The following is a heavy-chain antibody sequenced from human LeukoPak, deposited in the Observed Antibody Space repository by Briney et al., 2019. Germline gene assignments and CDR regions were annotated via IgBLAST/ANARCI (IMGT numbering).Heavy chain of an antibody. V-gene: IGHV3-74*01. CDR3: VRGSPGYSSSGHAY. Sequence: GGSLRLSCVVSGFTLSSDWMSWVRQAPGKGLVWVSRINSDATSTSYADSVRGRFTISRDDAKNTMYLQMNSLRAEDTAMYYCVRGSPGYSSSGHAYWGQGTLVTVSS. CDR2: INSDATST. J-gene: IGHJ4*02. CDR1: GFTLSSDW. D-gene: IGHD6-13*01.